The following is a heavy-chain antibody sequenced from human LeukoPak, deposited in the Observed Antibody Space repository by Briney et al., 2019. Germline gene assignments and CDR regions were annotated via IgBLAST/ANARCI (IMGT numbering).Heavy chain of an antibody. CDR1: GYTFTGYY. CDR2: INPNSGGT. CDR3: ARGGQRYYDSSGYYSNWFDP. Sequence: ASVKVSFKSSGYTFTGYYMHWVRQPPGQGVEWMGWINPNSGGTNYAQKFQGRVTMTRDTAISTAYMELSRLRSDDTAVYYCARGGQRYYDSSGYYSNWFDPWGQGTLVTVSS. V-gene: IGHV1-2*02. J-gene: IGHJ5*02. D-gene: IGHD3-22*01.